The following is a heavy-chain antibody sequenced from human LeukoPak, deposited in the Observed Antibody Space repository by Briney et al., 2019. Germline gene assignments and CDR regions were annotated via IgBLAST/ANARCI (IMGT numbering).Heavy chain of an antibody. CDR3: VRDFSWRQFDY. CDR2: VGPDASGP. Sequence: GRSLSLSCAPSGLTAGFTFSTSYMTWVRRAPGMGLGVVAEVGPDASGPVYVHSVKGRFTISRDNAKNSLYLQTNSLRVEETAVYYCVRDFSWRQFDYWGLGTLVTVSS. V-gene: IGHV3-7*01. CDR1: GLTAGFTFSTSY. J-gene: IGHJ4*02.